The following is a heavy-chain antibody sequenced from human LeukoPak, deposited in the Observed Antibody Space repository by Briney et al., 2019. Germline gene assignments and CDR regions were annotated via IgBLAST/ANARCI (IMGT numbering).Heavy chain of an antibody. V-gene: IGHV1-2*02. CDR3: ARFLADITPVDP. D-gene: IGHD3-9*01. Sequence: ASVKVSCKASGYTFTGYYMHWVRQAPEQGLEWMGWINPNSGGTNYAQKFQGRVTMTRDTSISTAYMELSRLRSDDTAVYYCARFLADITPVDPWGQGTLVTVSS. CDR2: INPNSGGT. CDR1: GYTFTGYY. J-gene: IGHJ5*02.